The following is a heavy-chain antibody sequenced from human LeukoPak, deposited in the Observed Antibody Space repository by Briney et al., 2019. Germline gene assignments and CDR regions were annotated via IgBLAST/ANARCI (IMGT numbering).Heavy chain of an antibody. CDR3: ARQYSNYFDY. D-gene: IGHD4-11*01. V-gene: IGHV4-59*08. J-gene: IGHJ4*02. CDR2: IYYSGST. CDR1: GGSISSYY. Sequence: PSETLSLTCTVSGGSISSYYWSWIRQPPGKGLEWIGYIYYSGSTYYNPSLKSRVTISVDTSKNQFSLKLSSVTAADTAVYYCARQYSNYFDYWGQGTLVTVSS.